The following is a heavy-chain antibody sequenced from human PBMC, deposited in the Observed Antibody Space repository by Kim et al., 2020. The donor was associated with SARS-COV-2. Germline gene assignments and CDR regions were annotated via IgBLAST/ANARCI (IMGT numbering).Heavy chain of an antibody. D-gene: IGHD3-22*01. V-gene: IGHV4-34*01. Sequence: SETLSLTCAVYGGSFSGYYWSWIRQAPGKGLEWIGEINHRGSTNYNPSFKSRVTVSADSSKSQFSLRLSSVTAADTAVYYCARGLRKITLIIVVATSESVYFDYWTQGTLVTVSS. CDR1: GGSFSGYY. J-gene: IGHJ4*02. CDR3: ARGLRKITLIIVVATSESVYFDY. CDR2: INHRGST.